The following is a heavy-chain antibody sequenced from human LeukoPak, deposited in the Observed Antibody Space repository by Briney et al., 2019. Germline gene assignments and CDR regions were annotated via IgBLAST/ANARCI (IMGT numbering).Heavy chain of an antibody. J-gene: IGHJ4*02. CDR3: ARGFYSNRGGDY. CDR1: GGSISSGSYY. CDR2: IYSSGST. Sequence: SETLSLTCTVSGGSISSGSYYWSWVRQPAGKGLEWIGRIYSSGSTDYNPSLNGRVTMSVDTSKNQFSLKLSSVTAADTAVYYCARGFYSNRGGDYWGQGTLVTVSS. D-gene: IGHD4-11*01. V-gene: IGHV4-61*02.